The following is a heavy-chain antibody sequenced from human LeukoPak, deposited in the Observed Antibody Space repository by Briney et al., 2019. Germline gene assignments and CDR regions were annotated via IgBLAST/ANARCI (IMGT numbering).Heavy chain of an antibody. D-gene: IGHD1-26*01. Sequence: SETLSLTCAVYGGSFSGYYWSWIRQPPGKGLEWIGYIYYSGSTNYNPSLKSRVTISVDTSKNQFSLKLSSVTAADTAVYYCARVRSGSWDYFDYWGQGTLVTVSS. CDR1: GGSFSGYY. V-gene: IGHV4-59*01. CDR2: IYYSGST. CDR3: ARVRSGSWDYFDY. J-gene: IGHJ4*02.